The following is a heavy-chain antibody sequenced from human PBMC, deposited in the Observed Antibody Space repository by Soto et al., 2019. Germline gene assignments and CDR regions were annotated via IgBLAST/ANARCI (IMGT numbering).Heavy chain of an antibody. CDR3: ARCAIWSGYYFFDY. CDR2: IYSGGST. V-gene: IGHV3-53*01. J-gene: IGHJ4*02. CDR1: GFTVSSNY. Sequence: GGSLRLSCAASGFTVSSNYMSWVRQAPGKGLEWVSVIYSGGSTYYADSVKGRFTTSRDNSKNTLYLQMNSLRAEDTAVYYCARCAIWSGYYFFDYWGQGTLVTVSS. D-gene: IGHD3-3*01.